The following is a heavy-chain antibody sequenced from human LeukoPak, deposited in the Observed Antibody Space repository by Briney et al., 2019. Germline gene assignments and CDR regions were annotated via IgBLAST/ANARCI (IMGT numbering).Heavy chain of an antibody. V-gene: IGHV5-51*01. CDR2: IYPRDSRT. Sequence: PGASLKISCKGAGYSFSSYWIARGRQMPGKGLEWMGVIYPRDSRTTYSPSFQDQVTISADKSISHAYMQWTSLKASDTAMYYCARHLSDITSSPNYWGPGTLVTVSS. CDR1: GYSFSSYW. J-gene: IGHJ4*02. D-gene: IGHD2-2*01. CDR3: ARHLSDITSSPNY.